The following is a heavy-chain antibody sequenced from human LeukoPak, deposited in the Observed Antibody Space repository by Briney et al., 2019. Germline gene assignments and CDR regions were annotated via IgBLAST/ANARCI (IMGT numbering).Heavy chain of an antibody. J-gene: IGHJ4*02. CDR1: GYRFTSYW. CDR2: IYPGDSDT. D-gene: IGHD6-19*01. V-gene: IGHV5-51*01. Sequence: GAPLKISCKVSGYRFTSYWIGWVRQMPGKGLECMGIIYPGDSDTRYSPSFQGQVTISADKSISTAYLQWSSLKASDTAMYYCARRLIAVAGTYFDYWGQGTLVTVSS. CDR3: ARRLIAVAGTYFDY.